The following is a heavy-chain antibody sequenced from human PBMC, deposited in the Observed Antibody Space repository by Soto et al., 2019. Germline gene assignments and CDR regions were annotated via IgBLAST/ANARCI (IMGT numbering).Heavy chain of an antibody. J-gene: IGHJ6*02. CDR1: SASISSTDYT. CDR2: IYYSGNT. Sequence: SETLSLTCTVSSASISSTDYTWRWIRQPPGKGLEWIGSIYYSGNTYYNPSLNSRVTVSVDTSKNQFSLKVTSVTAADTAVYYCARLYGYCIGRSCHGHYDMDVWGQGTTVTVS. D-gene: IGHD2-15*01. CDR3: ARLYGYCIGRSCHGHYDMDV. V-gene: IGHV4-39*01.